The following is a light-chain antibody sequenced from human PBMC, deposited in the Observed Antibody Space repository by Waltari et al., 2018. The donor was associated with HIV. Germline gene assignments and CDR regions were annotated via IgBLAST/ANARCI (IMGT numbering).Light chain of an antibody. V-gene: IGLV2-8*01. CDR3: SSYTGYYDFL. J-gene: IGLJ3*02. Sequence: QSALTQPPSASGSPGQYVTISCTGTSSDVGGYNYVPLYQQHPGKAPKLMIFEVTKRPSGVPNRFSGSKSGNTASLTVSGLQADDEADYYCSSYTGYYDFLFGAGTKLTVL. CDR2: EVT. CDR1: SSDVGGYNY.